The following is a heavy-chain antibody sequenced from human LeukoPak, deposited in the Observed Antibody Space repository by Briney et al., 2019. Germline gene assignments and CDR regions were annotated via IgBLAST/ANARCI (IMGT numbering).Heavy chain of an antibody. J-gene: IGHJ6*03. CDR3: ARDLPPMVRGVTPDYYMDV. Sequence: VKPSETLSLTCTVSGGSISSYYWSWIRQPAGKGLEWIGRIYTSGSTNYNPSLKSRVTMSADTSKNQFSLKLSSVTAADTAVYYCARDLPPMVRGVTPDYYMDVWGKGTTVTVSS. CDR2: IYTSGST. D-gene: IGHD3-10*01. V-gene: IGHV4-4*07. CDR1: GGSISSYY.